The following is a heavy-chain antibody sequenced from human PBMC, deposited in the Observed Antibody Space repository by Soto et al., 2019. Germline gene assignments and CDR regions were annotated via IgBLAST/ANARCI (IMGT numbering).Heavy chain of an antibody. CDR1: SYTFTTHW. J-gene: IGHJ5*02. Sequence: EMQLVQSGAEVKKPGESLKISCKSSSYTFTTHWIGWVRQVPGQGLEWVGVIYPGDSRTRYRPPFQGQVTISADKSISNAYLQWSSLKASDTAIYYCATRSLSSPEFSPWGQGTLVTVSS. D-gene: IGHD3-10*01. CDR3: ATRSLSSPEFSP. CDR2: IYPGDSRT. V-gene: IGHV5-51*01.